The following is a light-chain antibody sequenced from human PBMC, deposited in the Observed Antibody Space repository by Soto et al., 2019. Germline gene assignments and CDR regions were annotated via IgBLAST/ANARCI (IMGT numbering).Light chain of an antibody. V-gene: IGKV1-39*01. CDR1: QNIIKS. CDR3: QQSFIKPWT. CDR2: TAS. Sequence: DIQMTQSPSSLSASVGYKITITCRASQNIIKSLNWYQQKPGKAPKLLINTASSLQSEVPSRFSGSGSGTDFTLTISSLQPEDFATYFCQQSFIKPWTFGQGTKVDIK. J-gene: IGKJ1*01.